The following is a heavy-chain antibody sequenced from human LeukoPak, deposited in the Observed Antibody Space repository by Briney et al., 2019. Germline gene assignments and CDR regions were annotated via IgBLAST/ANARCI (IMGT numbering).Heavy chain of an antibody. J-gene: IGHJ4*02. D-gene: IGHD1-26*01. CDR2: FDPEDGET. CDR3: ATKNIVGATFYFDY. Sequence: ASVKVSCKVSGYTLTELSMHWVRQAPGKGLEWMGGFDPEDGETIYAQKFQGRVTMTEDTSTDTAYMELSSLRSEDTAVHYCATKNIVGATFYFDYWGQGTLVTVSS. CDR1: GYTLTELS. V-gene: IGHV1-24*01.